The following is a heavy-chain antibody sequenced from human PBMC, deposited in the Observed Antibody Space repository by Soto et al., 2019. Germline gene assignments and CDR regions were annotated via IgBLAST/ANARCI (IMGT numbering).Heavy chain of an antibody. J-gene: IGHJ5*02. CDR3: AKDLGYCSSTSCPPQGWFDP. Sequence: GGPLRLSCAASGFTFSSYAMSWVRQAPGKGLEWVSAISGSGGSTYYADSVKGRFTISRDNSKNTLYLQMNSLRAEDTAVYYCAKDLGYCSSTSCPPQGWFDPWGQXTLVTASS. V-gene: IGHV3-23*01. D-gene: IGHD2-2*01. CDR1: GFTFSSYA. CDR2: ISGSGGST.